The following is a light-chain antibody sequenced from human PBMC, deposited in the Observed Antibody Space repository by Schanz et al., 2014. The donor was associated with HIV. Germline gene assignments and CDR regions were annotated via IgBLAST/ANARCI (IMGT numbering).Light chain of an antibody. CDR3: SSYAGSNILWL. J-gene: IGLJ3*02. CDR2: GNS. Sequence: QSVLTQPPSVSGAPGQRVTISCTGSSSNIGAGYDVHWYQQLPGTAPKVLIYGNSNRPSGVPDRFSGSKSGTSASLAITGLQAEDEADYYCSSYAGSNILWLFGGGTKLTVL. V-gene: IGLV1-40*01. CDR1: SSNIGAGYD.